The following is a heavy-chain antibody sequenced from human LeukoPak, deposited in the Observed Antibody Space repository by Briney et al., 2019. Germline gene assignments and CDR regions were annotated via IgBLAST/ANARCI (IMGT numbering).Heavy chain of an antibody. V-gene: IGHV1-18*01. J-gene: IGHJ3*02. CDR3: SRPILRYSPSYDAFDI. Sequence: ASVNVSCKASGYTFTSYGISWVQQAPGQALEWIGWISGHNGNTNYPQKLEGRVTITTDTSTSTAYMVLRSLHSDDTAHCYCSRPILRYSPSYDAFDIWGQGTMVTVSS. CDR2: ISGHNGNT. D-gene: IGHD2-15*01. CDR1: GYTFTSYG.